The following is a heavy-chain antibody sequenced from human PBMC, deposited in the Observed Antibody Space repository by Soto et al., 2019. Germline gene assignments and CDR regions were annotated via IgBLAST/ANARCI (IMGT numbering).Heavy chain of an antibody. D-gene: IGHD6-19*01. J-gene: IGHJ3*01. CDR2: IWYDGSKK. CDR3: ARAVAGTWDALDF. Sequence: QVQLVASGGGVVQPGRSLRLSCEASGFTFSSYGMHWVRQAPGKGLEWVAVIWYDGSKKYYADSVKGRFTISRDNSKNTRYVEMNSLRAEDTAVYYCARAVAGTWDALDFWGQGTMVTVSS. CDR1: GFTFSSYG. V-gene: IGHV3-33*03.